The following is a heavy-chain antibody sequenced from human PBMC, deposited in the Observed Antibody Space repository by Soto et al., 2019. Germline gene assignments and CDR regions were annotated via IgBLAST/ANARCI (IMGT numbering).Heavy chain of an antibody. D-gene: IGHD3-3*01. J-gene: IGHJ5*01. CDR3: ATRVSISGVVISWFDP. CDR1: VGTFSSYS. CDR2: IIPILGTV. Sequence: QVQLVQSGAEVNEPGSSVKVSCKASVGTFSSYSISWVRQAPGQGLEWMGGIIPILGTVQYAQMFQGRLTITADESTSTAYMELSRLNSDDTAVYYCATRVSISGVVISWFDPWGRGTLVTVSS. V-gene: IGHV1-69*01.